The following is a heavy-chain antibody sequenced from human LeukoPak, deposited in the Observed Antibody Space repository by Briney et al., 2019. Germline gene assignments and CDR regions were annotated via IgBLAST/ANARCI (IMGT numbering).Heavy chain of an antibody. Sequence: GASVKVSCKASGGTFSSYTISWVRQAPGQGLEWMGRIIPILGIANYAQKFQGRVTITADKSTSTAYMELSSLRSEDTDVYYCASDRGWIAAAGTFFDYWGQGTLVTVSS. CDR3: ASDRGWIAAAGTFFDY. CDR2: IIPILGIA. CDR1: GGTFSSYT. V-gene: IGHV1-69*02. J-gene: IGHJ4*02. D-gene: IGHD6-13*01.